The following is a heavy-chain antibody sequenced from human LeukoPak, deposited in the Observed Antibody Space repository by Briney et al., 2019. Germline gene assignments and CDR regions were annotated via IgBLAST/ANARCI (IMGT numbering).Heavy chain of an antibody. V-gene: IGHV3-21*01. CDR2: ISSSSSYI. D-gene: IGHD5-18*01. CDR1: GFXFSSYS. J-gene: IGHJ6*02. CDR3: ARVHVDTASPYYYYYGMDV. Sequence: GGSLRLSCAASGFXFSSYSINWVRQAPGKGLEWVSSISSSSSYIYYADSVKGRFTISRDNAKNSLYLQMNSLRAEDTAVYYCARVHVDTASPYYYYYGMDVWGQGTTVTVSS.